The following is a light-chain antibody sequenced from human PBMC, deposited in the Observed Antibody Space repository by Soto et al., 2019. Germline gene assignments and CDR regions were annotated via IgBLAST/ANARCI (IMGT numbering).Light chain of an antibody. J-gene: IGKJ1*01. Sequence: EIVLTQSPGTLSLSPGERATLSCRASQSVSSSYLAWYQQKPGQAPSLLIYGASSRATGIPDRFSGSGSGTDFTLTISRLGPEDFAVYYCQQYGSSPLWTFGQGTKVDIK. CDR3: QQYGSSPLWT. CDR1: QSVSSSY. CDR2: GAS. V-gene: IGKV3-20*01.